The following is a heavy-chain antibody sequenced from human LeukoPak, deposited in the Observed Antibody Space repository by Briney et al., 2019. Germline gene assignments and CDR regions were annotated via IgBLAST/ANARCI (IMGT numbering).Heavy chain of an antibody. CDR2: FSPADGET. Sequence: VASVKVSCKASGYTLIELSIHWVRQAPGKGLEWMGGFSPADGETNYDQRFQGRVTMTGDTSTGTAYMELSSLRSEDTSVYCCETGARYPITMVRPSAYWGQGTLAT. D-gene: IGHD3-10*01. J-gene: IGHJ4*02. V-gene: IGHV1-24*01. CDR3: ETGARYPITMVRPSAY. CDR1: GYTLIELS.